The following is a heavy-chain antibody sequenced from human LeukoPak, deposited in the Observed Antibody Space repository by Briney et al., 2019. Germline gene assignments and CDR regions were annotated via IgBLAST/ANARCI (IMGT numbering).Heavy chain of an antibody. Sequence: SETLSFTCTVSGGSINSYYWSWIRQPPGKGLEWIGYIYYSGNTYYNPSLQSRVTISVDTSKNQFSLNLSSVTAADTAVFYCARGHDYFDYWGQGTLVTVSS. CDR3: ARGHDYFDY. J-gene: IGHJ4*02. CDR1: GGSINSYY. CDR2: IYYSGNT. V-gene: IGHV4-59*08.